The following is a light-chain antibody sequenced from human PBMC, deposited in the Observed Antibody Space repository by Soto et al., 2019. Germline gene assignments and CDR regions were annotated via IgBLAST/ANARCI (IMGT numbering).Light chain of an antibody. CDR2: DVS. CDR3: SSYTSSSTPCV. V-gene: IGLV2-14*01. CDR1: SSDVGGYNY. J-gene: IGLJ3*02. Sequence: QSVLTQPASVSGSPGQSITISCTGTSSDVGGYNYVSWYQQHPGKAPKLIIYDVSNRPSGVSDRFSGSKSGNTASLTISGLQAEDEADYYCSSYTSSSTPCVFGGGTQLTVL.